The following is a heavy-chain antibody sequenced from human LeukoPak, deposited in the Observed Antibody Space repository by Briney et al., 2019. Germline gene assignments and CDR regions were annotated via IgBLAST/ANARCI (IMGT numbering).Heavy chain of an antibody. CDR1: GFTFRAYW. CDR3: ARLRYTYAKNFDY. V-gene: IGHV3-7*01. D-gene: IGHD5-18*01. CDR2: INQDGNEK. J-gene: IGHJ4*02. Sequence: GGSLRLSCAASGFTFRAYWMSWVRQAPGKGLEWVANINQDGNEKDYVDSVKGRFTISRDNARNSLYLQMNTLRAEDTAVYFCARLRYTYAKNFDYWGQGPLVTVSS.